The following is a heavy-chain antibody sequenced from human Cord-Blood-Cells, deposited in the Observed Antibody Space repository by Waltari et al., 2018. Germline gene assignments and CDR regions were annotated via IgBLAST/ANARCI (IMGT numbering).Heavy chain of an antibody. J-gene: IGHJ3*02. Sequence: QVQLVQSGAEVKKPGASVKVSCKASGYTFTSYAMHWVRQAPGQRLEWMGWINAGNGNTKYSQKFQGRVTITRDTSASTAYMELSSMRSEDTAVYYCARAIVVVPAADAVDIWGQGTMVTVSS. D-gene: IGHD2-2*01. CDR3: ARAIVVVPAADAVDI. CDR2: INAGNGNT. V-gene: IGHV1-3*01. CDR1: GYTFTSYA.